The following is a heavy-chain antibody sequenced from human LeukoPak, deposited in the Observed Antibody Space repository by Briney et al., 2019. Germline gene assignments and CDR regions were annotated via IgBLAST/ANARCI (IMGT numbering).Heavy chain of an antibody. V-gene: IGHV4-31*03. CDR2: IYYSGST. D-gene: IGHD2-8*01. CDR1: GGSISSGGYY. Sequence: PSETLSLTCTVSGGSISSGGYYWSWIRQHPGKGLEWIGYIYYSGSTYYNPSLKSRVTISVDTSKNQFSLKLSSVTAADTAVYYCARWGNIVLMVHAMQNWFDPWGQGTLVTVSS. CDR3: ARWGNIVLMVHAMQNWFDP. J-gene: IGHJ5*02.